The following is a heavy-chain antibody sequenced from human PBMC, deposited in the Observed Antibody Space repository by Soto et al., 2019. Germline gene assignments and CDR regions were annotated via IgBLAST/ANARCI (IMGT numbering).Heavy chain of an antibody. D-gene: IGHD2-2*01. CDR3: ARAEDIVVVPAAIYYYYYGMDV. CDR1: GFTFSSYS. J-gene: IGHJ6*02. V-gene: IGHV3-21*01. CDR2: ISSSSSYI. Sequence: GGSLRLSCAASGFTFSSYSMNWVRQAPGKGLEWVSSISSSSSYIYYADSVKGRFTISRDNAKNSLYLQMNSLRAEDTAVYYCARAEDIVVVPAAIYYYYYGMDVWGQGTTVTVSS.